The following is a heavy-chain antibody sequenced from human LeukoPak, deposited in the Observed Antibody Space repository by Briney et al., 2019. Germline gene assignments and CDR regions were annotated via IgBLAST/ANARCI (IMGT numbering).Heavy chain of an antibody. CDR2: IYYSGST. J-gene: IGHJ4*02. CDR3: ARHHHFTRTFDY. D-gene: IGHD3-3*01. V-gene: IGHV4-59*05. CDR1: GGSISSYY. Sequence: PSETLSLTCTVSGGSISSYYWSWIRQPPGKGLEWIGSIYYSGSTYYNPSLKSRVTISVDTSKNQFSLKLSSVTAADTAVYYCARHHHFTRTFDYWGQGTLVTVSS.